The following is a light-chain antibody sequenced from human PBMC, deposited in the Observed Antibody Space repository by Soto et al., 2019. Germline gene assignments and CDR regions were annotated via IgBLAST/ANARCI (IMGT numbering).Light chain of an antibody. V-gene: IGKV3-20*01. J-gene: IGKJ2*01. CDR2: DAS. Sequence: DIVLTQSPGTLSLSPGEGATLSCRASQSVRANYVAWYQQKPGQAPRVLIYDASSGATGIPDRLSGSGSGTDFTLAISRLEPEDFAVYYCLQYGTPPYTFGQGTKVDIK. CDR1: QSVRANY. CDR3: LQYGTPPYT.